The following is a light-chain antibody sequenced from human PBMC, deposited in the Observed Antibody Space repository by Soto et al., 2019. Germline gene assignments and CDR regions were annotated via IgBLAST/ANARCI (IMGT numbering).Light chain of an antibody. CDR2: SND. J-gene: IGLJ1*01. V-gene: IGLV1-44*01. CDR1: SSNIGSTT. Sequence: QSVLTQPPSASGAPGQRVTISCSGSSSNIGSTTVNWYRQLPGTAPKLLIYSNDHRPSGVPARFSGSKSGTSASLAISGLQSEDEADYYCAAWDDSLNGYVFGTGTKLTVL. CDR3: AAWDDSLNGYV.